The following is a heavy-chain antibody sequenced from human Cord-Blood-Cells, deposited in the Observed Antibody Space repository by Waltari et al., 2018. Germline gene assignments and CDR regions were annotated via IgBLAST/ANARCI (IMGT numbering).Heavy chain of an antibody. CDR1: GFTVSSNY. Sequence: EVQLVESGGGLVQPGGSLRLSCAASGFTVSSNYMSWVRQAPGKGLEWVAVSYSGGSTYYADAVKGRFTISRDNSKNTLYLQMNSLRAEDTAVYYCARGEYSSSHIQHWGQGTLVTVSS. CDR3: ARGEYSSSHIQH. V-gene: IGHV3-66*01. D-gene: IGHD6-6*01. CDR2: SYSGGST. J-gene: IGHJ1*01.